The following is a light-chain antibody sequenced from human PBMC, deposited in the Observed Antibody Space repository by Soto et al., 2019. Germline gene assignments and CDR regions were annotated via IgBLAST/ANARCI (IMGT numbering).Light chain of an antibody. CDR1: NSNIGSNT. CDR2: NNN. Sequence: QSVLTQPPSASGTPGQRVTISCSGGNSNIGSNTVIWYQHLPGTAPKLLTYNNNQRPSGVPDRFSGSKSGTSASLAISGLQSEDEAEYYCAAWDDSLNGHAVFGGGTQLTVL. J-gene: IGLJ7*01. V-gene: IGLV1-44*01. CDR3: AAWDDSLNGHAV.